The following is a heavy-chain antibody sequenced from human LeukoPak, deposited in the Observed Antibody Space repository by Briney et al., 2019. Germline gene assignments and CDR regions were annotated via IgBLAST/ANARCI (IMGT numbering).Heavy chain of an antibody. J-gene: IGHJ4*02. V-gene: IGHV3-7*01. Sequence: GGSLRLSCAASGFTFSSYWMAWVRQAPGKGLEWVANVREDEGDKGYADSVKGRFTISRDNGKNSLYLQMNSLTAEDTAACYCARDVAGALDFWGQGTLVIVSS. D-gene: IGHD6-19*01. CDR3: ARDVAGALDF. CDR1: GFTFSSYW. CDR2: VREDEGDK.